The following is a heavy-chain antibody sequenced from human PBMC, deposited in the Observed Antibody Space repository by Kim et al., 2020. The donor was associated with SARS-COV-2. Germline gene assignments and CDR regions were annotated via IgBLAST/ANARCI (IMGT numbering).Heavy chain of an antibody. J-gene: IGHJ4*02. CDR3: ARPEGYCSSTSCPFDY. D-gene: IGHD2-2*01. Sequence: SLKSRVTISVDTSKNQFSLKRSSVTAADTAVYYCARPEGYCSSTSCPFDYWGQGTLVTVSS. V-gene: IGHV4-39*01.